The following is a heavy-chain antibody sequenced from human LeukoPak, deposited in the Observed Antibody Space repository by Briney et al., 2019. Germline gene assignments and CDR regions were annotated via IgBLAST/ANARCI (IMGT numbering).Heavy chain of an antibody. J-gene: IGHJ5*02. D-gene: IGHD3-10*01. V-gene: IGHV3-23*01. CDR1: GFTFSSDA. CDR3: ASSYYYGSGSYSWFDP. Sequence: GGSLRLSCAASGFTFSSDAMSWVRQAPGKGLEWVSAISGSGGSTYYADSVKGRFTISRDNSKNTLYLQMNSLRAEDTAVYYCASSYYYGSGSYSWFDPWGQGTLVTVSS. CDR2: ISGSGGST.